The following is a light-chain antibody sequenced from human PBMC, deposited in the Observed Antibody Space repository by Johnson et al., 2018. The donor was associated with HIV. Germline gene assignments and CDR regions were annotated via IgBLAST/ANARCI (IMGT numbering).Light chain of an antibody. CDR2: ENN. CDR3: ETWDSSLSGV. CDR1: SSNIGDNY. J-gene: IGLJ1*01. Sequence: QSVLTQPPSVSAAPGQKVTISCSGSSSNIGDNYVSWYQQLPGTAPKLLIYENNKRPSGLPDRFSGSKSGTSATLGITGLQAGDEGDYYCETWDSSLSGVFGTGTKVTVL. V-gene: IGLV1-51*02.